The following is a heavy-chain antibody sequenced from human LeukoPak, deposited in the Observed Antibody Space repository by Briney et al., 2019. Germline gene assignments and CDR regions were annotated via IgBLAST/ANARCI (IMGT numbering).Heavy chain of an antibody. CDR3: AKSHDYGCIHRSVSGMDV. J-gene: IGHJ6*02. Sequence: PGGSLRLSCAASGFTFRSYAMSWVRQAPGKGLEWVSAISGSGGSTYYADSVKGRFTISRDNSNNTLYLQMNSLRAEDTAVYYCAKSHDYGCIHRSVSGMDVWGQGTTVTVSS. CDR2: ISGSGGST. CDR1: GFTFRSYA. V-gene: IGHV3-23*01. D-gene: IGHD4-23*01.